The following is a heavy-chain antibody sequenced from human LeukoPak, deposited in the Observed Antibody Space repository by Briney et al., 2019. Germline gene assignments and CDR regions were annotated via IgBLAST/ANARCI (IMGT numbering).Heavy chain of an antibody. CDR2: IYTSGST. CDR1: GGSISSYY. Sequence: SETLSLTCNVSGGSISSYYWSWIRQPAGKGLEWIGRIYTSGSTNYNPSLKSRVTMSVDTSKNQFSLKLNSVTAADTAVYYCARMGGGFWSGIRPYYFDYWGQGTLVTVSS. D-gene: IGHD3-3*01. V-gene: IGHV4-4*07. J-gene: IGHJ4*02. CDR3: ARMGGGFWSGIRPYYFDY.